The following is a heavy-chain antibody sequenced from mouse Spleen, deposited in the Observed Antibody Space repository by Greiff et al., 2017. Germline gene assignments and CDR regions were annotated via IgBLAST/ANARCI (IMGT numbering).Heavy chain of an antibody. J-gene: IGHJ4*01. CDR1: GFSLTSYG. Sequence: VQRVESGPGLVQPSQSLSITCTVSGFSLTSYGVHWVRQSPGKGLEWLGVIWSGGSTDYNAAFISRLSISKDNSKSQVFFKMNSLQADDTAIYYCARGGNYGYYYAMDYWGQGTSVTVSS. CDR3: ARGGNYGYYYAMDY. V-gene: IGHV2-2*01. D-gene: IGHD1-2*01. CDR2: IWSGGST.